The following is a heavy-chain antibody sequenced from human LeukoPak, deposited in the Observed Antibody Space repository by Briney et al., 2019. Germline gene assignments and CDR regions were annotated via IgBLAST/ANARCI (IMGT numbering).Heavy chain of an antibody. V-gene: IGHV3-48*04. CDR3: AELGITMIGGV. D-gene: IGHD3-10*02. J-gene: IGHJ6*04. Sequence: GGSLRLSCAASGFTFSGSTMNWVRQAPGKGLEWVSYISSSGSTIYYADSVKGRFTISRDNAKNSLYLQMNSLRAEDTAVYYCAELGITMIGGVWGKGTTVTISS. CDR2: ISSSGSTI. CDR1: GFTFSGST.